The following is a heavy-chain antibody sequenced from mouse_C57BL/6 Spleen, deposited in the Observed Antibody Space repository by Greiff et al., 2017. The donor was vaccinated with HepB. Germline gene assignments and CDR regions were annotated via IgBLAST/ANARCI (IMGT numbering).Heavy chain of an antibody. CDR3: ARRPYDGRYYFDY. CDR1: GFNIKDYY. J-gene: IGHJ2*01. D-gene: IGHD2-3*01. CDR2: IDPEDGET. V-gene: IGHV14-2*01. Sequence: VHVKQSGAELVKPGASVKLSCTASGFNIKDYYMHWVKQRTEQGLEWIGRIDPEDGETKYAPKFQGKATITADTSSNTAYLQLSSLTSEDTAVYYCARRPYDGRYYFDYWGQGTTLTVSS.